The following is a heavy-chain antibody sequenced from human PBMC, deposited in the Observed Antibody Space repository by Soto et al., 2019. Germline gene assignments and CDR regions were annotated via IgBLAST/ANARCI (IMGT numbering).Heavy chain of an antibody. V-gene: IGHV4-4*02. J-gene: IGHJ4*02. D-gene: IGHD3-10*01. CDR3: ARDKITGLFDY. Sequence: SETLSLTCAVSGASISSSNWWTWVRQSTGTGLEWIGEIHHSDTTNYNPSLKSRVTISVDTSKNQFSLKLTSVTAADTAVYYCARDKITGLFDYWGQGTLVTVSS. CDR2: IHHSDTT. CDR1: GASISSSNW.